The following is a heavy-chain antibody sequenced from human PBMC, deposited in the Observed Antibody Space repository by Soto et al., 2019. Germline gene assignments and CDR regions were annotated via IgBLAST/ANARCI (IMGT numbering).Heavy chain of an antibody. CDR1: GFTFSSYA. CDR3: ANANYGYYDYIRGSYPSX. V-gene: IGHV3-23*01. CDR2: ISGSGGST. Sequence: GGSLRLSCAASGFTFSSYAMSWVRQAPGKGLEWVSGISGSGGSTYYADSVKGRFTISRDNSKNTLYLQMNSLRAEDAAVYYCANANYGYYDYIRGSYPSXWGQGTLVTVSS. J-gene: IGHJ4*02. D-gene: IGHD3-16*02.